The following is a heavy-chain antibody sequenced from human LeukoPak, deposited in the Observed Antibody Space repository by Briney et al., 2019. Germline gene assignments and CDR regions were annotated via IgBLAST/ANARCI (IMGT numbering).Heavy chain of an antibody. J-gene: IGHJ4*02. CDR3: ATSPCSGGSCYSGYFDL. Sequence: GGSLRLSCAASGFAFSSYAMNWVRQAPGKGLEWVSMISGSGVSTYYADSVKGRFTISRDSSRNTLYLQMDCLRAEDTAIYFCATSPCSGGSCYSGYFDLWGQGTLVTVSS. V-gene: IGHV3-23*01. CDR1: GFAFSSYA. CDR2: ISGSGVST. D-gene: IGHD2-15*01.